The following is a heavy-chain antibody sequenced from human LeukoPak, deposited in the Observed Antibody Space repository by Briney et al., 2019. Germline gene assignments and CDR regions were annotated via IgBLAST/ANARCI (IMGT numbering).Heavy chain of an antibody. CDR1: GFTFSSYS. CDR3: ARMCPHTYYDFWSGYCH. V-gene: IGHV3-21*04. Sequence: PGGSLRLSCAASGFTFSSYSMNWVRQAPGKGLEWVSSISSSSSYIYYADSVKGRFTISRDNAKNSLYLQMNSLRAEDTAVYYCARMCPHTYYDFWSGYCHWGQGTLVTVSS. D-gene: IGHD3-3*01. CDR2: ISSSSSYI. J-gene: IGHJ4*02.